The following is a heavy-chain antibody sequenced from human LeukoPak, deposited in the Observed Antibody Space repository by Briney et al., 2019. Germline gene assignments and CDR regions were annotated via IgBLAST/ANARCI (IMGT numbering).Heavy chain of an antibody. V-gene: IGHV3-48*01. CDR1: GFAFSSYS. J-gene: IGHJ4*02. CDR3: ARDAVYSSSWQYY. Sequence: PGGSLRLSCAASGFAFSSYSMNWVRQAPGRGLEWISSISSSSSSMYYADSVKGRFTISRDNAKNSLSLQMNSLRAEDTAVYYCARDAVYSSSWQYYWGQGTLVTVSS. CDR2: ISSSSSSM. D-gene: IGHD6-13*01.